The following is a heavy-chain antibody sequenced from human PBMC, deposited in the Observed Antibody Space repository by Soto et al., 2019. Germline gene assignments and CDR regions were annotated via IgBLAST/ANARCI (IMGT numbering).Heavy chain of an antibody. J-gene: IGHJ4*02. CDR2: IYWDDDK. V-gene: IGHV2-5*02. CDR1: GFSFSTNGVG. Sequence: ESGPTLVNPTQTLTLTCTFSGFSFSTNGVGVGWFRQPPGKALEWLTLIYWDDDKRYSPSLKNRLSITKDTSKNQVVLTMTSMDPADTATYYCAHISRYSSDRYYFDCWGQGTLVTVSS. D-gene: IGHD6-19*01. CDR3: AHISRYSSDRYYFDC.